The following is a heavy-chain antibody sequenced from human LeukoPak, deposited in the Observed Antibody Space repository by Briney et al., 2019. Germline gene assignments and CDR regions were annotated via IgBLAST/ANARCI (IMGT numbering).Heavy chain of an antibody. CDR3: TRQTLTGYPDY. Sequence: GGSLRLSCAVSGFTFSGSAMHWVRQASGKGLEWVGRIRSKANSYATAYAASVKGRFTISRDDSKNTAYLQMNSLKTEDTAVYYCTRQTLTGYPDYWGQGTLVTVSS. D-gene: IGHD3-9*01. CDR1: GFTFSGSA. CDR2: IRSKANSYAT. V-gene: IGHV3-73*01. J-gene: IGHJ4*02.